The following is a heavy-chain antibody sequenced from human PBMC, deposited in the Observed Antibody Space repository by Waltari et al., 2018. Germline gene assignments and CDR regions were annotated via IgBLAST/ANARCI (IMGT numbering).Heavy chain of an antibody. CDR1: GGSTSTYY. D-gene: IGHD1-26*01. CDR2: IHYSGRS. CDR3: ARADTSTSYFYYYMDV. J-gene: IGHJ6*03. Sequence: QVQLQESGPGLVKPSETLSLTCTVSGGSTSTYYWSWVRQSPGKGLEWIGYIHYSGRSCYNPSLRSRVAISLDTPNNQCSLRLRSVTAADAAIYYCARADTSTSYFYYYMDVWGKGTTVTVSS. V-gene: IGHV4-59*01.